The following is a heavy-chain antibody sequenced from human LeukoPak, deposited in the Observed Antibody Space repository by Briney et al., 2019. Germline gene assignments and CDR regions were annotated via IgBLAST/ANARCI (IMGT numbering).Heavy chain of an antibody. V-gene: IGHV1-46*01. CDR3: ARGGYGDYVAEGDY. CDR1: GYTFTSYN. D-gene: IGHD4-17*01. Sequence: ASVKVSCKASGYTFTSYNIHWVRQAPGQGLEWMGMFNPGGSSTTYAQKFQDRVTMTRDTSTSTVYMELSSLRSEDTAVYYCARGGYGDYVAEGDYWGQGTLVTVSS. J-gene: IGHJ4*02. CDR2: FNPGGSST.